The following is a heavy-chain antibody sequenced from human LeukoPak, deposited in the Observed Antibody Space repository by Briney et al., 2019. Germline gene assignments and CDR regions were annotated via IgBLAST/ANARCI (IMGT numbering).Heavy chain of an antibody. CDR1: GFTFRSHA. D-gene: IGHD2-21*01. J-gene: IGHJ4*02. CDR3: AKDFRIGYSAHFDY. V-gene: IGHV3-23*01. CDR2: IYENGGTT. Sequence: GGSLRLSWVGSGFTFRSHAMSWVRQAPEKGLEFVSGIYENGGTTYYADSVKGRFSISRDNSKNTLYLQMDSLRGEDTAVYYYAKDFRIGYSAHFDYWGQGALVTVSS.